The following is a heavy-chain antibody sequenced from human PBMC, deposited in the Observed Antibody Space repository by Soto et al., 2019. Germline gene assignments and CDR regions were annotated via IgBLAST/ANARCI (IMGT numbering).Heavy chain of an antibody. CDR2: ISYDGSNK. CDR3: AKGRRYSSSSWFDP. CDR1: GFTFSSYG. Sequence: AGGSLRLSCAASGFTFSSYGMHWVRQTPGKGLEWVAVISYDGSNKYYADSVKGRFTISRDNSKNTLYLQMNSLRAEDTAVYYCAKGRRYSSSSWFDPWGQGTLVTVSS. J-gene: IGHJ5*02. D-gene: IGHD6-13*01. V-gene: IGHV3-30*18.